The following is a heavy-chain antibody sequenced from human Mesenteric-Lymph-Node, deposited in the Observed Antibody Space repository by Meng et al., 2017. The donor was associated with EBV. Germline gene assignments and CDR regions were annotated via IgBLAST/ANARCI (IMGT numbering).Heavy chain of an antibody. CDR1: GDSFLNGGHY. Sequence: LQVTGPGLVKPTTTLSHTCACSGDSFLNGGHYWTWIRQPPGKGLEWIGNIFYTGSTYYNPSLKSRVTISLDISKNQFSLNLSSVTAADTAVYYCARDTNGDYGWVDPWGQGTLVTVSS. V-gene: IGHV4-30-4*01. D-gene: IGHD4-17*01. CDR3: ARDTNGDYGWVDP. J-gene: IGHJ5*02. CDR2: IFYTGST.